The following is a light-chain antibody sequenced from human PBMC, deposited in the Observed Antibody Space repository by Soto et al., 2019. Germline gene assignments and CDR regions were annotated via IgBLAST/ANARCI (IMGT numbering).Light chain of an antibody. CDR1: QGISSY. Sequence: AIRMTQSPSSFSASTGDRVTITCRACQGISSYLAWYQQKPGKAPKLLIYAASTLQSGVPSRFSGSGSGTDFTLTISSLQPEDVAAYYCQKYNSAPLTFGGGTKVDI. CDR2: AAS. CDR3: QKYNSAPLT. V-gene: IGKV1-8*01. J-gene: IGKJ4*01.